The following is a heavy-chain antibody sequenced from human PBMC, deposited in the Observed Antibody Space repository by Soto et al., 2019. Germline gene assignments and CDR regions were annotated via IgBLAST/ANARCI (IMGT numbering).Heavy chain of an antibody. V-gene: IGHV1-69*01. J-gene: IGHJ6*02. CDR2: IITIFEPA. Sequence: QVQLVQSGPEMKKPGSSVKVSCKASGGTFSSYVISWVRQAPGHGLEWMGGIITIFEPAKYEQKFHGRVTITADESTSTVYMELSSMRPEDTALYFCAKAVAYYGFWVGRSSTSIRAYGMDVCGQGTPVTVSS. CDR1: GGTFSSYV. D-gene: IGHD3-3*01. CDR3: AKAVAYYGFWVGRSSTSIRAYGMDV.